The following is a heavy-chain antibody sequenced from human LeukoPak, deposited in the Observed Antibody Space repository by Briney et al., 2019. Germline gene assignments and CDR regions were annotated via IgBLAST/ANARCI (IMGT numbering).Heavy chain of an antibody. CDR1: GYTFTDYY. J-gene: IGHJ6*02. V-gene: IGHV1-2*02. D-gene: IGHD6-13*01. Sequence: WASVKVSCKASGYTFTDYYMHWVRQAPGQGPEWMGWINPNSGGTNFAQKFQGRVTMTTDTSISTAYMEVSRLGSDDTAVYYCARVRIGQQLDKYYYYAMDVWGQGTTVTVSS. CDR2: INPNSGGT. CDR3: ARVRIGQQLDKYYYYAMDV.